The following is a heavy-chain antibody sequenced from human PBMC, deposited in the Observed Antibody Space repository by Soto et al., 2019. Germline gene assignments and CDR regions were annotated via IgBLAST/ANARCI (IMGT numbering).Heavy chain of an antibody. J-gene: IGHJ4*02. V-gene: IGHV4-39*01. CDR3: ARQIGRGSWSLDH. Sequence: QLQLQESGPGLEKPAETLSLTCTVSGGSSSSSDYWWGWIRQPPGKGLEWIGSIYYTGSTYYNPSLKSRVIISVDTSKNQFSLRLSSVTAADTAVYYCARQIGRGSWSLDHWGQGTLVTVSS. CDR1: GGSSSSSDYW. D-gene: IGHD6-13*01. CDR2: IYYTGST.